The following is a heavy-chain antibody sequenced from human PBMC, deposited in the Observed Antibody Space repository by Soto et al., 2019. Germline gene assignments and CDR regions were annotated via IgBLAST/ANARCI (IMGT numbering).Heavy chain of an antibody. J-gene: IGHJ6*03. CDR3: ARDEWRIVATINYYYYMDV. CDR1: GFTFSSYS. CDR2: ISSSSSYI. V-gene: IGHV3-21*01. Sequence: GGSLRLSCAASGFTFSSYSMNWVRQAPGKGLEWVSSISSSSSYIYYADSVKGRFTISRDNAKNSLYLQMNSLRAEDTAVYYCARDEWRIVATINYYYYMDVWGKGTTVTVSS. D-gene: IGHD5-12*01.